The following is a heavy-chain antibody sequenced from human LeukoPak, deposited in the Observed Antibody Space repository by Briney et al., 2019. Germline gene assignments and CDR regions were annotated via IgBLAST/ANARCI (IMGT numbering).Heavy chain of an antibody. Sequence: SETLSLTCTVSGGSISGGGYYWSWIRQHPGKGLEWIGYIYYSGSTYYNPSLKSRVTISVDTSKNQFSLKLSSVTAADTAVYYCATYSGYYYDSSGYYSGHFDYWGQGTLVTVSS. CDR2: IYYSGST. V-gene: IGHV4-31*03. J-gene: IGHJ4*02. CDR3: ATYSGYYYDSSGYYSGHFDY. CDR1: GGSISGGGYY. D-gene: IGHD3-22*01.